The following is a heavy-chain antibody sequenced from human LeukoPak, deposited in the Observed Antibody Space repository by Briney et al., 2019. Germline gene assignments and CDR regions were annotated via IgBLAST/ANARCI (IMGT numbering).Heavy chain of an antibody. J-gene: IGHJ4*02. D-gene: IGHD6-13*01. CDR3: ARDQGARAQQLAAIDY. CDR1: GYTFTNYG. Sequence: ASVKVSCKASGYTFTNYGISWVRQAPGQGLECMGWISAHNGNTNYVQKFQGRVTITRDTSASTAYMELSSLRSEDTAVYYCARDQGARAQQLAAIDYWGQGTLVTVSS. V-gene: IGHV1-18*01. CDR2: ISAHNGNT.